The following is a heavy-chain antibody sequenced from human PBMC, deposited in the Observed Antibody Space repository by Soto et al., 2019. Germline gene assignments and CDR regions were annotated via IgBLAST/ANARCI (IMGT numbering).Heavy chain of an antibody. Sequence: QVQLVQSGAEVKKPGSSVKVSCKASGGTFSSYAISGVRQAPGQGLEWMGGIIPIFGTANYAQKFQGRVTITADESTSTAYMELSSLRSEDTAVYYCAREVLVGATAYFDYWGQGTLVTVSS. D-gene: IGHD1-26*01. V-gene: IGHV1-69*01. CDR2: IIPIFGTA. CDR1: GGTFSSYA. CDR3: AREVLVGATAYFDY. J-gene: IGHJ4*02.